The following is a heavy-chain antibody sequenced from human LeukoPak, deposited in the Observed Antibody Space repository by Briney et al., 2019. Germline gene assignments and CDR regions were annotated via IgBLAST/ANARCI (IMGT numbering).Heavy chain of an antibody. D-gene: IGHD6-13*01. Sequence: GGSLRLSCAASGFTFSSYGISWVRQAPGKGLEWVSTIGGRGGSTYYADSVKGRFTISRDNSKNTLYLQVNSLRAEDTAVYYCAKSRPYSSSWYYFDYWGQGTLVTVSS. CDR3: AKSRPYSSSWYYFDY. J-gene: IGHJ4*02. CDR2: IGGRGGST. CDR1: GFTFSSYG. V-gene: IGHV3-23*01.